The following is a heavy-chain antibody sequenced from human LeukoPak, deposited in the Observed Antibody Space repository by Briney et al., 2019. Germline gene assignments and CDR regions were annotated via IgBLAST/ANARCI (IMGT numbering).Heavy chain of an antibody. CDR1: GFTFSSYG. D-gene: IGHD5-12*01. CDR2: IWYDGSNK. J-gene: IGHJ4*02. CDR3: ARDSGYESFDY. V-gene: IGHV3-33*01. Sequence: GGSLRLSCAASGFTFSSYGMHWVRQAPGKGLEWVAVIWYDGSNKYYADSVKGRFTISRDNSKNTLYLQMNGLRAEDTAVYYCARDSGYESFDYWGQGTLVTVSS.